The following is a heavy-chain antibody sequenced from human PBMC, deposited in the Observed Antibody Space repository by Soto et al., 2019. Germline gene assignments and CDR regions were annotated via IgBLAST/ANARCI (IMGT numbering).Heavy chain of an antibody. CDR2: IYYSGST. J-gene: IGHJ5*02. Sequence: PSETLSLTCTVSGGSISSSSYYWGWIRQPPGKGLEWIGSIYYSGSTYYNPSLKSRVTISVDTSKNQFSLKLSSVTAADTAVYYCASQQRHSSRYVDPWGKGSLVTVS. D-gene: IGHD6-13*01. CDR3: ASQQRHSSRYVDP. V-gene: IGHV4-39*01. CDR1: GGSISSSSYY.